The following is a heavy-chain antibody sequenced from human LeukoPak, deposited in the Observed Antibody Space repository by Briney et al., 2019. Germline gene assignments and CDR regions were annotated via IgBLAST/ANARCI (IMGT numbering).Heavy chain of an antibody. V-gene: IGHV1-18*01. Sequence: GASVKVSCKASGYTFTSYGISWVRQAPGQGLEWMGWISAYNGNTNYAQKLQGRVTMTTDTSTSTAYMELRSLRSDDTAVYYCARLGYYGFWSGYYWPYYFDYWGQGTLVTVSS. J-gene: IGHJ4*02. CDR1: GYTFTSYG. CDR3: ARLGYYGFWSGYYWPYYFDY. CDR2: ISAYNGNT. D-gene: IGHD3-3*01.